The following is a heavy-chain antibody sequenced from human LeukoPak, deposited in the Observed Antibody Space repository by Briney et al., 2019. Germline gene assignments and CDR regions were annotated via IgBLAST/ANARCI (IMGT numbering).Heavy chain of an antibody. CDR1: GYTFTSYD. Sequence: GASVKVSCKASGYTFTSYDINWVRQATGQGLEWMGWMNPNSGNTGYAQKFQGRVNMTRNTSISTAYMELSSLRSEDTAVYYCARCASPRYQLLWGFDYYGMDVWGQGTTLTVSS. V-gene: IGHV1-8*01. CDR2: MNPNSGNT. D-gene: IGHD2-2*01. CDR3: ARCASPRYQLLWGFDYYGMDV. J-gene: IGHJ6*02.